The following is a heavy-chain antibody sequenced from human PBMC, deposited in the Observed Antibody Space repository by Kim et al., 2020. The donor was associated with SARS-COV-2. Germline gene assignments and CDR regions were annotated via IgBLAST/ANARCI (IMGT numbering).Heavy chain of an antibody. J-gene: IGHJ6*02. CDR2: INHSGST. D-gene: IGHD3-10*01. CDR1: GGSFSGYY. Sequence: SETLSLTCAVYGGSFSGYYWSWIRQPPGKGLEWIGEINHSGSTNYNPSLKSRVTISVDTSKNQFSLKLSSVTAADTAVYYCARYGGSGSYSRIGMDVWGQGTTVTVSS. V-gene: IGHV4-34*01. CDR3: ARYGGSGSYSRIGMDV.